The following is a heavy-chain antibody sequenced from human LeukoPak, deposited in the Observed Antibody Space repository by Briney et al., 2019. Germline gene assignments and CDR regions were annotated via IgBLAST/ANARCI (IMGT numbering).Heavy chain of an antibody. CDR2: IKQDGSEK. J-gene: IGHJ5*02. CDR3: AREGGRDIVVVPAAVSSWFDP. CDR1: GFTFSNYW. Sequence: PGGSLRLSCAASGFTFSNYWMSWVRQAPGKGLEWVAHIKQDGSEKYYVDSVKGRFTISRDNAKNSLYLQMNSLRAEDTAVYYCAREGGRDIVVVPAAVSSWFDPWGQGTLVTVSS. D-gene: IGHD2-2*01. V-gene: IGHV3-7*01.